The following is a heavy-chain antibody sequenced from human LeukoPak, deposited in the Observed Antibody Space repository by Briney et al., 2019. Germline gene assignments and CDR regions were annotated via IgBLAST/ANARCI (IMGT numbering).Heavy chain of an antibody. D-gene: IGHD2-8*02. V-gene: IGHV3-13*01. CDR1: GFTFSSYD. Sequence: PGGSLRLSCAASGFTFSSYDMHWVRQGTGKGLEWVSAIDAAGDTYYPGSVKGRFTISRDNSKNTLYLQMNSLRAEDTAVYYCARASVGWWHDRPYYMDVWGKGITVTVSS. CDR2: IDAAGDT. J-gene: IGHJ6*03. CDR3: ARASVGWWHDRPYYMDV.